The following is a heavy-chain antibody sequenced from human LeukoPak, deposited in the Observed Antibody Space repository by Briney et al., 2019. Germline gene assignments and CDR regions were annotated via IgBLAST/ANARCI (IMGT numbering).Heavy chain of an antibody. CDR2: INHRGST. V-gene: IGHV4-39*07. D-gene: IGHD3-10*01. CDR3: ARLGVRGVGGFDY. J-gene: IGHJ4*02. Sequence: PSETLSLTCTVSGGSISSSSYYWGWIRQPPGKGLEWIGEINHRGSTNYNPSLKSRVTISVDTSKNQFSLKLSSVTAADTAVYYCARLGVRGVGGFDYWGQGTLVTVSS. CDR1: GGSISSSSYY.